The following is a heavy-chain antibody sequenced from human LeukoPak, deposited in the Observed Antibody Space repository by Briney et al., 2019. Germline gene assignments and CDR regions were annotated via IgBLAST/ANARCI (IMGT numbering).Heavy chain of an antibody. V-gene: IGHV4-39*01. CDR2: MYYDGST. CDR1: GASIFSTTIY. CDR3: ARRSDSGSDDGEDYFDF. Sequence: SETLSLACSVSGASIFSTTIYWGWIRQPPGKGLEWIGSMYYDGSTYYNPSLKSRVSISVDTSNNQFSLKLTSVTAADTAVYFCARRSDSGSDDGEDYFDFWGQGTLVTISS. D-gene: IGHD1-26*01. J-gene: IGHJ4*02.